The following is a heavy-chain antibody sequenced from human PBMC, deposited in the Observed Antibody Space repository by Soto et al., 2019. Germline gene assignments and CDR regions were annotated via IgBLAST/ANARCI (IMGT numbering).Heavy chain of an antibody. CDR2: IFHSGST. CDR1: GGSISSGGYS. Sequence: PSETLSLTCAVSGGSISSGGYSWTWVRQPPGKGLEWIGNIFHSGSTYYTPSLQSRVTISLDTSKNHFSLKLSSVTPADTVVYYCARDRYYGSGTYYNFYSGMDVWGQGTTVTVSS. D-gene: IGHD3-10*01. V-gene: IGHV4-30-2*05. CDR3: ARDRYYGSGTYYNFYSGMDV. J-gene: IGHJ6*02.